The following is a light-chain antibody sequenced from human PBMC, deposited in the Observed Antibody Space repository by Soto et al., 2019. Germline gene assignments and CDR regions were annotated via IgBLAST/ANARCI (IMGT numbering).Light chain of an antibody. Sequence: QSALTQPASVSRSPGQSITISCTGTSSDVGAYTYVSWYEQHPGKAPKLMIYEVSNRPSGVSNRFSGSKSGNTASLTISGLQAEDEADYYCTSYTSSGTYVSGAGTKVTVL. V-gene: IGLV2-14*01. CDR2: EVS. CDR1: SSDVGAYTY. CDR3: TSYTSSGTYV. J-gene: IGLJ1*01.